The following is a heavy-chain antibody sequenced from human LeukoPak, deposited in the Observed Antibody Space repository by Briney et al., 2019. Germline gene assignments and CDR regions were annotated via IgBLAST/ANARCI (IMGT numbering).Heavy chain of an antibody. D-gene: IGHD3-22*01. CDR1: GFTVSSNY. Sequence: EPGGSLRLSCAASGFTVSSNYMSWVRQAPGKGLEWVAVISYDGSNKYYADSVKGRFTISRDNSKNTLYLQMNSLRAEDTAVYYCARGSHYYDSRGGAFDIWGQGTMVTVSS. V-gene: IGHV3-30-3*01. CDR2: ISYDGSNK. CDR3: ARGSHYYDSRGGAFDI. J-gene: IGHJ3*02.